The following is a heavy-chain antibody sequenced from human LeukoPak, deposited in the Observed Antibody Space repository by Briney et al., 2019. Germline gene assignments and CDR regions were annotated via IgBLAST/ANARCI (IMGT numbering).Heavy chain of an antibody. J-gene: IGHJ3*02. CDR3: AAASSQSSSWYFDAFDI. Sequence: GGSLRLSCAASGFTFSSYVMHWVRQAPGKGLEWVAVISYDGSNKNYADSVKGRFTISRDNSENTLYLQMNSLRPEDTAVYSCAAASSQSSSWYFDAFDIWGQGTMVTVSS. V-gene: IGHV3-30-3*01. CDR1: GFTFSSYV. D-gene: IGHD6-13*01. CDR2: ISYDGSNK.